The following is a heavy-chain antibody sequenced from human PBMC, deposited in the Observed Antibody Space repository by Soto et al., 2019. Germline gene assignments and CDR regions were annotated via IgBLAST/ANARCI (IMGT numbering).Heavy chain of an antibody. Sequence: ETLSLTCTVSGGSITSYNWNWLRQPPGKAREWIGYVYNSGSTNYNPSLKSRVTISVDTSRNQFSLKVNSVTAADTAVYYRARRAVVAVTGSLDNWLDPWGQGILVTVSS. CDR2: VYNSGST. CDR1: GGSITSYN. J-gene: IGHJ5*02. V-gene: IGHV4-59*01. D-gene: IGHD2-21*01. CDR3: ARRAVVAVTGSLDNWLDP.